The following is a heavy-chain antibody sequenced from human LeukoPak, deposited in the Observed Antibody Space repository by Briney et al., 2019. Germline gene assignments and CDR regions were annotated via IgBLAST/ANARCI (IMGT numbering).Heavy chain of an antibody. V-gene: IGHV3-30*18. J-gene: IGHJ4*02. CDR2: ISYDGSNK. D-gene: IGHD5-24*01. CDR3: AKVRVDAYISPNDY. CDR1: GFTFSSYG. Sequence: GGSLRLSCEASGFTFSSYGMHWVRQAPGMGLEWVAIISYDGSNKYYADSVKGRFTISRDNSRNTLYPQMNSLRAEDTALYYCAKVRVDAYISPNDYWGQGTLVTVSS.